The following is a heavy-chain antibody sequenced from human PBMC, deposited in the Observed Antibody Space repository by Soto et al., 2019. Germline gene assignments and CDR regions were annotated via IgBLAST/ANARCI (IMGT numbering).Heavy chain of an antibody. CDR2: ISSSSGYI. V-gene: IGHV3-21*01. J-gene: IGHJ4*03. Sequence: GGSLRLSCAASGFTFSSYSMNWVRQAQGRGLEWVSSISSSSGYIYNADSVKGRFTISRDNAKNSLYLQMNSLRAEDTAVYYCARGSGLRYFDWAFDYWGQGTTVTVSS. CDR3: ARGSGLRYFDWAFDY. D-gene: IGHD3-9*01. CDR1: GFTFSSYS.